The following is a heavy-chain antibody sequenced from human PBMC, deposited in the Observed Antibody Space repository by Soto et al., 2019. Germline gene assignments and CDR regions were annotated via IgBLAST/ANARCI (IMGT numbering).Heavy chain of an antibody. J-gene: IGHJ4*02. CDR2: MNPNSGNT. CDR1: GYTFTSYD. Sequence: GASVKVSCEASGYTFTSYDINWGRQATGQGLGWMGWMNPNSGNTGYAQKFQGRVTMTRNTSISTAYMELSSLRSEDTAVYYCARASTTVTNDYWGQGTLVTVSS. D-gene: IGHD4-17*01. V-gene: IGHV1-8*01. CDR3: ARASTTVTNDY.